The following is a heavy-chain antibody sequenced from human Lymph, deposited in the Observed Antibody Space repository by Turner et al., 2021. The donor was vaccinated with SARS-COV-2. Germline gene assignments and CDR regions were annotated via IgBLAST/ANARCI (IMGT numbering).Heavy chain of an antibody. CDR3: ARHQGSTSGYDHGMNV. V-gene: IGHV4-59*08. CDR1: GVSISSQS. J-gene: IGHJ6*02. Sequence: QVQLQESGPGLVRPSETLSLTCTVSGVSISSQSWSWIRQSPGRGLEWIGYFYKIGSIDYNPTLRSRVTISVDTSKNQLSLNLISMTAADTAVYNCARHQGSTSGYDHGMNVWGQGTAVIVSS. D-gene: IGHD1-1*01. CDR2: FYKIGSI.